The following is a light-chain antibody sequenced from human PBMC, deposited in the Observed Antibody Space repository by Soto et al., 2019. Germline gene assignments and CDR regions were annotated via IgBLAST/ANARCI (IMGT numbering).Light chain of an antibody. CDR1: SGDVGGYNY. V-gene: IGLV2-14*01. J-gene: IGLJ3*02. Sequence: QSALTQPASVSGSPGQSITISCTGTSGDVGGYNYVSWYQQHPGKAPKLMIYDVSNRPSGVSNHFSGSKSGNTASLTISGLQAEDEADYYCSSYTSTSTRVFGGGTKLTVL. CDR2: DVS. CDR3: SSYTSTSTRV.